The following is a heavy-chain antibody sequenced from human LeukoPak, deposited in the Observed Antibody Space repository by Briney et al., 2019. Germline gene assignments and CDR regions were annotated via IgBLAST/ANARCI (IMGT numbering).Heavy chain of an antibody. CDR3: ARGAAVTTIDY. Sequence: ASVKVSCKASGYTFTGYYMHWVRQAPGQGLEWMGWINPNSGGTNYAQKFQGRVTMARDTSISTAYMELTRLRSDDTAVCYCARGAAVTTIDYWGQGTLVTVSS. J-gene: IGHJ4*02. CDR2: INPNSGGT. V-gene: IGHV1-2*02. CDR1: GYTFTGYY. D-gene: IGHD5-12*01.